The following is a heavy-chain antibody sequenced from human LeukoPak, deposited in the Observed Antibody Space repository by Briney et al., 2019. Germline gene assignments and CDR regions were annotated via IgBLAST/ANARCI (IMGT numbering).Heavy chain of an antibody. CDR3: AKEGKYQLPNNYYYYYMDV. CDR2: ISWDGGST. Sequence: GGSLRLSCAASGFTFDDYTMHWVRPAPGKGLEWVSLISWDGGSTYYADSVKGRFTISRDNSKNSLYLQMNSLRTEDTALYYCAKEGKYQLPNNYYYYYMDVWGKGTTVTVSS. CDR1: GFTFDDYT. J-gene: IGHJ6*03. D-gene: IGHD2-2*01. V-gene: IGHV3-43*01.